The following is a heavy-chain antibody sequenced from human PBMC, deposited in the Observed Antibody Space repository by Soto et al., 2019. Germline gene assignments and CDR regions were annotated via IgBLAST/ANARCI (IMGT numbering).Heavy chain of an antibody. CDR2: ISSSSSYI. V-gene: IGHV3-21*01. CDR1: GFTFSTYS. D-gene: IGHD3-16*01. Sequence: GGSLRLSCAASGFTFSTYSMNWVRQAPGKGLEWVSSISSSSSYIYYADSVKGRFTISRDNAKNSLYLQMNSLRAEDTAVYYCAGGISLYFYYMDVWGKGTTVTVSS. CDR3: AGGISLYFYYMDV. J-gene: IGHJ6*03.